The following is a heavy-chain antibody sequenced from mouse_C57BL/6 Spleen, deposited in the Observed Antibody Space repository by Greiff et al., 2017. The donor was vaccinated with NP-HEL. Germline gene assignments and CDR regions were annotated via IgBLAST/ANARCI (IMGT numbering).Heavy chain of an antibody. CDR1: GYTFTSYT. J-gene: IGHJ4*01. CDR2: INPSSGYT. Sequence: VQLQQSGAELARPGASVKMSCKASGYTFTSYTTHWVKQRPGQGLEWIGYINPSSGYTKYNQKFKDKATLTADKSSSTAYMQLSSLTSEDSAVYYCARSGTKAMDYWGQGTSVTVSS. D-gene: IGHD4-1*01. V-gene: IGHV1-4*01. CDR3: ARSGTKAMDY.